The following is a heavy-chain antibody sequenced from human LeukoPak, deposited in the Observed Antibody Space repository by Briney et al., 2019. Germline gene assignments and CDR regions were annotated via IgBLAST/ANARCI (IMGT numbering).Heavy chain of an antibody. CDR3: ARTIPYGSGRQHPGKYYFDY. V-gene: IGHV3-53*01. Sequence: GGSLRPSCAASGFTVSSNYMSWVRQAPGKGLEWVSVIYSGGNTYYADSVKGRFTISRDNSKNTVYFQLNSLRAEDTAVYYCARTIPYGSGRQHPGKYYFDYWGQGTLATVSS. CDR2: IYSGGNT. CDR1: GFTVSSNY. D-gene: IGHD3-10*01. J-gene: IGHJ4*02.